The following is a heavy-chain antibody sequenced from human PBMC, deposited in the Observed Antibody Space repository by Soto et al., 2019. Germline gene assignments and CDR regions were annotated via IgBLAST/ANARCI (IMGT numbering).Heavy chain of an antibody. CDR3: AKGDIVIYYYYYMDV. CDR1: GFTFSSYG. CDR2: ISYDGSNK. J-gene: IGHJ6*03. D-gene: IGHD2-15*01. V-gene: IGHV3-30*18. Sequence: QVQLVESGGGVVQPGRSLRLSCAASGFTFSSYGMHWVRQAPGKGLEWVAVISYDGSNKYYADSVKGRFTISRDNSKNTLYLQMNGLRAEDTAVYYCAKGDIVIYYYYYMDVWGKGTTVTVSS.